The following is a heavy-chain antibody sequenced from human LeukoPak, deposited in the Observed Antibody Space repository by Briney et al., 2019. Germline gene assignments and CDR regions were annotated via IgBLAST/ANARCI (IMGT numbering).Heavy chain of an antibody. CDR2: INPNSGGT. J-gene: IGHJ3*02. CDR1: GYTFTGYY. CDR3: ARDDTTGALDAFDI. Sequence: ASVKVSCKASGYTFTGYYMHWVRQAPGQGLEWMGWINPNSGGTNYAQKFQGRVTMTRDTSISTAYMELSRLRSDDTAVYYCARDDTTGALDAFDIWGQGTMVTVSS. D-gene: IGHD1-1*01. V-gene: IGHV1-2*02.